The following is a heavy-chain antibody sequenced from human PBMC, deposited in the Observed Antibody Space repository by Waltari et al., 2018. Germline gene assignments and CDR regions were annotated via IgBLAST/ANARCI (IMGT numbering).Heavy chain of an antibody. CDR2: INPNSGGT. J-gene: IGHJ5*02. CDR3: ARAHSSGWYPET. Sequence: QVQLVQSGAEVKKPGASVKFSCTASGYTFTGYYMHWVRQAPGQGLEWMGRINPNSGGTNDAQKFQGRVTMTRDTSISTAYMELSRLRSDDTAVYYCARAHSSGWYPETWGQGTLVTVSS. V-gene: IGHV1-2*06. CDR1: GYTFTGYY. D-gene: IGHD6-19*01.